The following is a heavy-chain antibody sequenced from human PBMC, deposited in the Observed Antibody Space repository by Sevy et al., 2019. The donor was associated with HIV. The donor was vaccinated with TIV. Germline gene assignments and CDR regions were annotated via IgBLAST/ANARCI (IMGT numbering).Heavy chain of an antibody. V-gene: IGHV1-69*13. CDR3: ARDRGFSSTSEHGMDV. CDR2: IIPIFGTA. CDR1: GGTFSKYA. D-gene: IGHD2-2*01. J-gene: IGHJ6*02. Sequence: SVKVSCKASGGTFSKYAITWVRQAPGQGLEWMGGIIPIFGTANYAQKFQGRVTITADESTSTAYMELSSLRSEDTAVYYCARDRGFSSTSEHGMDVWGQGTTVTVSS.